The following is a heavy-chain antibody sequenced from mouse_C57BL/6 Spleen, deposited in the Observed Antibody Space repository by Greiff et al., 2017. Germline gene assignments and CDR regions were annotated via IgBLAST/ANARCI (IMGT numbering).Heavy chain of an antibody. Sequence: QVQLQQPGAELVKPGASVKLSCKASGYTFTSYWMQWVKQRPGQGLEWIGEIDPSDSYTNYNQKFKGKATLTVDTSSSPAYMQLSSLTSEDSAVYYCARDGGFAYWGQGTLVTVSA. V-gene: IGHV1-50*01. J-gene: IGHJ3*01. CDR1: GYTFTSYW. CDR3: ARDGGFAY. CDR2: IDPSDSYT.